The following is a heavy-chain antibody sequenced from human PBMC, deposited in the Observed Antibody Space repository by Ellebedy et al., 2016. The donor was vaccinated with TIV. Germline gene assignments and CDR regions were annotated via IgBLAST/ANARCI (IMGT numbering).Heavy chain of an antibody. CDR1: GFTFSSFA. CDR3: AKGSSSGFNYDRVGFQY. V-gene: IGHV3-23*01. Sequence: GGSLRLSCAASGFTFSSFAMHWVRQAPGKGLEWLSVISGDGVNTYSAASVKGRFTITRDHFKNTLFLQVNRLRAEDTAVYYCAKGSSSGFNYDRVGFQYWGQGTLVTVSS. CDR2: ISGDGVNT. J-gene: IGHJ4*02. D-gene: IGHD3-22*01.